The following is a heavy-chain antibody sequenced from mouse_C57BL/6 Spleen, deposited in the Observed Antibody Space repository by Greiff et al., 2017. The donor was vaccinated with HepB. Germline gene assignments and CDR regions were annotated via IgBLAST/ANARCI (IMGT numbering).Heavy chain of an antibody. J-gene: IGHJ3*01. D-gene: IGHD2-1*01. V-gene: IGHV1-59*01. Sequence: VQLQQPGAELVRPGTSVKLSCKASGYTFTSYWMHWVKQRPGQGLEWIGVIDPSDSYTNYNQKFKGKATLTVDTSSSTAYMQLSSLTSEDSAVYYCARGGNYGFAYWGQGTLVTVSA. CDR2: IDPSDSYT. CDR1: GYTFTSYW. CDR3: ARGGNYGFAY.